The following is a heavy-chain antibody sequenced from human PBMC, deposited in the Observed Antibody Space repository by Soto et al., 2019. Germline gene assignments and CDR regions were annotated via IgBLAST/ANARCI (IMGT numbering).Heavy chain of an antibody. J-gene: IGHJ6*02. CDR2: ISAYNGNT. CDR1: GYTLTELS. V-gene: IGHV1-18*01. D-gene: IGHD3-3*01. CDR3: ARARGLYDFWSGYAYYYYGMDV. Sequence: ASVKVSCKVSGYTLTELSMHWVRQAPGQGLEWMGWISAYNGNTNYAQKLQGRVTMTTDTSTSTAYMELRSLRSDDTAVYYCARARGLYDFWSGYAYYYYGMDVWGQGTTVTVSS.